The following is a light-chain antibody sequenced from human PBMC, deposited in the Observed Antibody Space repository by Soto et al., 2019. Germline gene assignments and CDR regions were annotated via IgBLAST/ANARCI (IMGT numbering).Light chain of an antibody. CDR2: GAS. J-gene: IGKJ1*01. V-gene: IGKV3-20*01. CDR3: QQYGSSPART. Sequence: EIVLTQSPGTLSLSPGERATLSCRDSQSVSSSYLAWYQQKPGQAPRLLIYGASSRATGIPDRFSGSGSGTDFTLTISRLEPEDFAVYYCQQYGSSPARTFGQGTKVDIK. CDR1: QSVSSSY.